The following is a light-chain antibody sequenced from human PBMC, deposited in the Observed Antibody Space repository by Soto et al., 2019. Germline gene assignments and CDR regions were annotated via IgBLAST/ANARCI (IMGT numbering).Light chain of an antibody. V-gene: IGKV1-9*01. Sequence: IQLTQSPSSLSASVGDRVTITCRASQGISSYLAWYQQKPGKAPKLLIYAASTWQSGVPSRFSGSASGTDFTLTISSLQPEDFATYSCQQLNSYPLTFGGGNKVEIK. CDR1: QGISSY. J-gene: IGKJ4*01. CDR3: QQLNSYPLT. CDR2: AAS.